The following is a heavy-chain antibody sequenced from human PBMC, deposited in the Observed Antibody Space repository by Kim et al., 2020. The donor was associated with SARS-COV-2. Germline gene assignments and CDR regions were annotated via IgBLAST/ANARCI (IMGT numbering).Heavy chain of an antibody. Sequence: GGSLRLSCAASGFTFDDYAMHWVRQAPGKGLEWVSLISGDGGSTYYADSVKGRFTISRDNSKNSLYLQMNSLRTEDTALYYCAKDGYSGYDWGVFDYWGQGTLVTVSS. CDR3: AKDGYSGYDWGVFDY. CDR2: ISGDGGST. V-gene: IGHV3-43*02. J-gene: IGHJ4*02. D-gene: IGHD5-12*01. CDR1: GFTFDDYA.